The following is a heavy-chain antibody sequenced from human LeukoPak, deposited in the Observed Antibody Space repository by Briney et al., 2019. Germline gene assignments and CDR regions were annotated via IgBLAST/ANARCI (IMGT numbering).Heavy chain of an antibody. CDR3: ARGEDYYYYYMDV. Sequence: PGGSLRLSCAASGFTFDDHGMSWVRQAPGKGLEWVSVIYSGGSTYYADSVKGRFTISRDNSKNTLYLQMNSLRAEDTAVYYCARGEDYYYYYMDVWGKGTTVTISS. CDR2: IYSGGST. V-gene: IGHV3-53*01. J-gene: IGHJ6*03. CDR1: GFTFDDHG.